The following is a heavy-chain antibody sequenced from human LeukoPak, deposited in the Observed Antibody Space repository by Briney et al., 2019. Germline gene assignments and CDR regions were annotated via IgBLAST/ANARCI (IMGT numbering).Heavy chain of an antibody. J-gene: IGHJ4*02. D-gene: IGHD1-7*01. V-gene: IGHV3-53*01. Sequence: GGSLRLPCTASGFSVSSNYMSWVRQAPGKGLEWVSVIYSGGSTYYADSVKGRFTISRDNSKNTLYLQINSLRAGDTAVYYCAREEVAGTTDYWGQGTLVTVSS. CDR3: AREEVAGTTDY. CDR2: IYSGGST. CDR1: GFSVSSNY.